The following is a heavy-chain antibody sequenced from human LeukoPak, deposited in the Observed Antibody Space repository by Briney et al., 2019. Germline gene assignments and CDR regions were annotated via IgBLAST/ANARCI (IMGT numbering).Heavy chain of an antibody. V-gene: IGHV1-46*01. CDR3: ARGLGVGYSGYLLPDY. CDR2: IDPSSGTT. CDR1: GYTFTSCY. J-gene: IGHJ4*02. D-gene: IGHD3-3*01. Sequence: ASVTVSCKASGYTFTSCYMHWVRQAPGQVLEWMGIIDPSSGTTSYAQKFQGRVTMTRDTSTSTVNMELSSLRSEDTAVYYCARGLGVGYSGYLLPDYWGQGTLVTVSS.